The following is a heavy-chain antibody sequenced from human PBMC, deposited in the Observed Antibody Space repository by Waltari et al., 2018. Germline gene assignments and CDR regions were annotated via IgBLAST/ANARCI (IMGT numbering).Heavy chain of an antibody. CDR3: ARFRPADYYPHVRFDS. CDR1: GDSLRSSSTFY. V-gene: IGHV4-39*01. J-gene: IGHJ4*02. Sequence: QLQLQESGPRLVRPSETLSLTCPVLGDSLRSSSTFYWGWIRQPPGKGPEWLGTLYYRGSTYYNPSLGSRVSMSIDTSKNQFSLTLNSVTAADTAVYYCARFRPADYYPHVRFDSWGKGSLVTVSS. CDR2: LYYRGST. D-gene: IGHD3-9*01.